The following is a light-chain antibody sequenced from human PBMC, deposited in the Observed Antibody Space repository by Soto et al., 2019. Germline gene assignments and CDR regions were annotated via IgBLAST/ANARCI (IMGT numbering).Light chain of an antibody. V-gene: IGKV1-5*01. CDR1: QSIGTW. Sequence: DIQVTQSPSTLSASVGDRVTITCGASQSIGTWLAWYQQKPGKAPELLIYAASTLQSGVPSRFSGSGSGTDFTLTISCLQSEDFATYYCQQYYSFPWTFGQGTKVDIK. CDR3: QQYYSFPWT. CDR2: AAS. J-gene: IGKJ1*01.